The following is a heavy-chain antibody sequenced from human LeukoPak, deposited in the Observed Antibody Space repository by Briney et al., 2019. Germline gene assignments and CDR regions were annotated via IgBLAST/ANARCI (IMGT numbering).Heavy chain of an antibody. CDR2: INPNSGGT. V-gene: IGHV1-2*02. CDR1: GYTFTGYY. Sequence: ASVKVSCKASGYTFTGYYMHWVRQAPGQGLEWMGWINPNSGGTNYAQKSQGRVTMTRDTSISTAYMELSRLRSDDTAVYYCARTLGYCSGGSCYLNWFDPWGQGTLVTVSS. J-gene: IGHJ5*02. CDR3: ARTLGYCSGGSCYLNWFDP. D-gene: IGHD2-15*01.